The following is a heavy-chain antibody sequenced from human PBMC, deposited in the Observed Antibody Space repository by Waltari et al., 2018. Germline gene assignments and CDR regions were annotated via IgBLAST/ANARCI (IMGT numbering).Heavy chain of an antibody. J-gene: IGHJ5*02. V-gene: IGHV5-51*01. CDR1: GYSFTTYW. CDR2: IYPSDSDT. D-gene: IGHD4-17*01. Sequence: EVQLVQSGAEVKKPGESLKISCKGSGYSFTTYWIGWVRQIPGKGLELMGIIYPSDSDTRYSLSFQGQVTISADKSINTAYLQWSSLKASDTAMYYCARGGDHGKPRSNWFDPWGQGTLVTVSS. CDR3: ARGGDHGKPRSNWFDP.